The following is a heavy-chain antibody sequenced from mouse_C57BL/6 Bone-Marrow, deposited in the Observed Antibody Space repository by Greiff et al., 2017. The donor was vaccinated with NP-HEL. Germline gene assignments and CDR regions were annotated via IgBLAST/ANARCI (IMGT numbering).Heavy chain of an antibody. CDR3: ARDARLLRDMDY. J-gene: IGHJ4*01. CDR1: GFTFSDFY. D-gene: IGHD1-1*01. Sequence: EVKLVESGGGLVQSGRSLRLSCATSGFTFSDFYMEWVRQAPGKGLAWIAASRTKADDSTTDYSASVKGRFIVSRDTSQSILYLQMNALRAEDTAIYYCARDARLLRDMDYWGKGTSVTVSS. CDR2: SRTKADDSTT. V-gene: IGHV7-1*01.